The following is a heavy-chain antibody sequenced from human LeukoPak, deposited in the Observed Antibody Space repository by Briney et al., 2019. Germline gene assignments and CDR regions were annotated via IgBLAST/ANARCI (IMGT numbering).Heavy chain of an antibody. V-gene: IGHV4-59*12. J-gene: IGHJ4*02. CDR1: GGSISSYY. D-gene: IGHD6-19*01. CDR2: IYYSGST. Sequence: SETLSLTCTVSGGSISSYYWSWIRQPPGKGLEWIGYIYYSGSTYYNPSLKSRVTISVDTSKNQFSLKLSSVTAADTAVYYCARDSSGWNDYWGQGTLVTVSS. CDR3: ARDSSGWNDY.